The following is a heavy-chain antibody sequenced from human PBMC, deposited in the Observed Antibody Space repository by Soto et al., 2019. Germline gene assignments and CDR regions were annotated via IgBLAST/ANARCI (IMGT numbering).Heavy chain of an antibody. Sequence: SVKVSCKACGGTFSSYAISWLRQAPGQGLEWMGGIISVFGTANHAHKFQGRVTITADKSKRTACMELSSMRTEDPAVYYWPREHIAVPGTWDPFAIGGQGTIVTASS. D-gene: IGHD6-19*01. CDR2: IISVFGTA. V-gene: IGHV1-69*06. CDR3: PREHIAVPGTWDPFAI. J-gene: IGHJ3*02. CDR1: GGTFSSYA.